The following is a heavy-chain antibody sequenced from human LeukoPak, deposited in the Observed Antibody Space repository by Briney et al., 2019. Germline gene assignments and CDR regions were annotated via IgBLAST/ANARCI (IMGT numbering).Heavy chain of an antibody. D-gene: IGHD6-6*01. CDR3: ARDPYSSTWSYGMDV. Sequence: GGSLRLSCAASGFTFSSYWISWVRQAPGKGLEGVANIKQDGSEEVYVDSVKGRFTISRDNAKNSLFLQMNTLRAEDTAVYYCARDPYSSTWSYGMDVWGQGTTVTVSS. CDR2: IKQDGSEE. J-gene: IGHJ6*02. V-gene: IGHV3-7*05. CDR1: GFTFSSYW.